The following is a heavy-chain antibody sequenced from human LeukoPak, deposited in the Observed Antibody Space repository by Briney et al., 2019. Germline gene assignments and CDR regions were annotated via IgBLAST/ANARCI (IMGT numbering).Heavy chain of an antibody. CDR3: ARDRGNYGDYDPGAFDI. CDR2: IYYSGST. J-gene: IGHJ3*02. D-gene: IGHD4-17*01. Sequence: SSQTLSLTCTVSGGSISSGGYSWGWIRQHPGKGLEWIGYIYYSGSTYYNPSLKSRVTISADTSKNQFSLKLSSVTAADTAVYYCARDRGNYGDYDPGAFDIWGQGTMVTVSS. V-gene: IGHV4-31*03. CDR1: GGSISSGGYS.